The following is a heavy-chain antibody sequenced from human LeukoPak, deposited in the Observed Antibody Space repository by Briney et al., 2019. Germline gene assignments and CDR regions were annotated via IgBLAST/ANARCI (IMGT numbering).Heavy chain of an antibody. CDR3: AREVPYDSSRYYQPFDY. D-gene: IGHD3-22*01. CDR2: IIPIFGTA. J-gene: IGHJ4*02. Sequence: SVKVSCKASGGTFSSYAISWVRQAPGQGLEWMGGIIPIFGTANYAQKLQGRVTMTTDTSTSTAYMELRSLRSDDTAVYYCAREVPYDSSRYYQPFDYWGQGTLVTVSS. CDR1: GGTFSSYA. V-gene: IGHV1-69*05.